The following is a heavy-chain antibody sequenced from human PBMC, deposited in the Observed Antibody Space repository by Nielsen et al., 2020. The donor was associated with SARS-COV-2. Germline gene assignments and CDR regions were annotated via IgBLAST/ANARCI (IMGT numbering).Heavy chain of an antibody. V-gene: IGHV3-66*01. CDR2: ISSDGST. D-gene: IGHD3-16*01. J-gene: IGHJ6*02. CDR3: VKGSASVTIIPGRSGHKYYYHYYGMDV. CDR1: EFRVSDYY. Sequence: GESLKISCAASEFRVSDYYMNWVRQPPGLGLEWVSVISSDGSTRYADSVKGRFTISRDTSKNTLSLEMNNLRAEDTAMYYCVKGSASVTIIPGRSGHKYYYHYYGMDVWGQGTTVTVSS.